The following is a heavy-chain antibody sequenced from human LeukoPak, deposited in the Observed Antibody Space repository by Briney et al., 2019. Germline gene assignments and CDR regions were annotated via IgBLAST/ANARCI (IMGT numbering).Heavy chain of an antibody. CDR3: AKYFSGYRAGPFDY. CDR2: ISGSSGST. J-gene: IGHJ4*02. V-gene: IGHV3-23*01. D-gene: IGHD5-12*01. CDR1: GFTFSSYG. Sequence: PGGSLRLSCAASGFTFSSYGMSWVRQAPGKGLEWVSAISGSSGSTYYADSVKGRFTISRDNSKNTLYLQMNSLRAEDTAVYYCAKYFSGYRAGPFDYWGQGTLVTVSS.